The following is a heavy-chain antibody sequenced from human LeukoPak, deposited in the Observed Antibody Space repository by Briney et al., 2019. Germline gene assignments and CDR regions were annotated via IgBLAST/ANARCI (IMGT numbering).Heavy chain of an antibody. Sequence: GGSLRLSXAASVFTFSSYAMSWVRQAPGKGLEWVSAISGSGGSTYYADSVKGRFTISRDNSKNTLYLQMNSLRAEDTAVYYCAKGSSSGWYDFDYWGQGTLVTVSS. CDR2: ISGSGGST. CDR3: AKGSSSGWYDFDY. J-gene: IGHJ4*02. V-gene: IGHV3-23*01. D-gene: IGHD6-19*01. CDR1: VFTFSSYA.